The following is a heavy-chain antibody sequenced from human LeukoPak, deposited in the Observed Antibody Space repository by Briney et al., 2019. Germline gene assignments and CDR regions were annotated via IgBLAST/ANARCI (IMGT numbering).Heavy chain of an antibody. Sequence: PGGSLRLSCAASGFTVSSYSMNWVRQAPGKGLEWVSSISSSSSYIYYADSVKGRFTISRDNAKNSLYLQMNSLRAEDTAVYYCARDGDYYDSRGDAFDIWGQGAMVTVAS. V-gene: IGHV3-21*01. CDR2: ISSSSSYI. CDR3: ARDGDYYDSRGDAFDI. J-gene: IGHJ3*02. D-gene: IGHD3-22*01. CDR1: GFTVSSYS.